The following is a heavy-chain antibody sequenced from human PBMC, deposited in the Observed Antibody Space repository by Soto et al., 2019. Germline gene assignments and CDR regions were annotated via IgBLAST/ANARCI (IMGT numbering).Heavy chain of an antibody. D-gene: IGHD2-21*02. CDR3: ARGRAVTASFYFDY. V-gene: IGHV4-59*01. CDR1: GGSISSNY. CDR2: IHYSGST. Sequence: SETLSLTCTVSGGSISSNYWNWIRQTPSEGLEWIGYIHYSGSTDQNPSLKSRVTISIDTSKNQFSLTLTSVTAADTGVYYCARGRAVTASFYFDYWGQGTLVTVSS. J-gene: IGHJ4*02.